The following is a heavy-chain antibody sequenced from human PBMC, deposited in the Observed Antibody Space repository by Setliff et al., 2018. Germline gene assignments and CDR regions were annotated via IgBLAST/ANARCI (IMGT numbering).Heavy chain of an antibody. CDR1: GGSISSGSYY. Sequence: SETLSLTCTVSGGSISSGSYYWSWIRQPAGKGLEWIGHIYTSGSTNYNPSLKSRVTISVDTSKNQFSLKLSSATAADTAVYYCARVDYSPINYYYYYMDVWGKGTTVTVSS. V-gene: IGHV4-61*09. CDR2: IYTSGST. D-gene: IGHD4-4*01. CDR3: ARVDYSPINYYYYYMDV. J-gene: IGHJ6*03.